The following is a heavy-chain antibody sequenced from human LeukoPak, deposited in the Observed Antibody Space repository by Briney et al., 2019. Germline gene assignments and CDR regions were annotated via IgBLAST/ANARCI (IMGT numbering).Heavy chain of an antibody. CDR1: GFTVSSNY. D-gene: IGHD3-22*01. CDR2: IYSGGST. J-gene: IGHJ6*02. Sequence: GGSLRLSCAASGFTVSSNYMSWVRQAPGKGLEWVSVIYSGGSTYYADSVKGRFTISRDNSKNTLYLQMNSLRAEDTAVYYRARELSPYYYDSSGPAVRYYGMDVWGQGTTVTVS. V-gene: IGHV3-66*01. CDR3: ARELSPYYYDSSGPAVRYYGMDV.